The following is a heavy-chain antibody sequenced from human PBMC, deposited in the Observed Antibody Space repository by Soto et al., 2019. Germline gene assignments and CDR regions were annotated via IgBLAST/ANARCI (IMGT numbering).Heavy chain of an antibody. J-gene: IGHJ4*02. CDR3: ARLWGWSVDY. V-gene: IGHV4-59*08. D-gene: IGHD3-16*01. CDR1: GGSISSYY. CDR2: IYYSGST. Sequence: QVQLQESGPGLVKPSETLSLTCTVSGGSISSYYWSWIRQPPGKGLEWIGYIYYSGSTNYNPSLKSRVTRSVDTSKNQLSLKLSYVNAADAAVYYCARLWGWSVDYGGQGTLVTVSS.